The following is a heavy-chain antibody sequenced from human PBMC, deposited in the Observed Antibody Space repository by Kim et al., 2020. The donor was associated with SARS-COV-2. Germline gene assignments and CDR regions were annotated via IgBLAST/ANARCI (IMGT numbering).Heavy chain of an antibody. CDR3: ARAPAVTTLSEGGPPIH. CDR1: GFTFSNYA. J-gene: IGHJ1*01. V-gene: IGHV3-30-3*01. D-gene: IGHD4-4*01. CDR2: ISCDGSNT. Sequence: GGSLRLSCAASGFTFSNYAMHWVRQAPGKGLEWVAVISCDGSNTYYADSVKGRFTISRDNSKNTLYLQMNSLRAEDTAVYYCARAPAVTTLSEGGPPIHWGQGTLVTVSS.